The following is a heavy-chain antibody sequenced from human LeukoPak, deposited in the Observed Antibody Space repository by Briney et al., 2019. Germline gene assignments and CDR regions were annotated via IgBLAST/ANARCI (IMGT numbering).Heavy chain of an antibody. CDR2: INTDGSST. J-gene: IGHJ3*02. D-gene: IGHD6-13*01. CDR3: AKADYSSSWYDTFDM. V-gene: IGHV3-74*01. Sequence: PGGSLRLSYAASGFTFSCYAMSWVRQAPGKGLVWVSRINTDGSSTSYADSVKGRFTISRDNAKNTLYLQMNSLRPDDTAFYYCAKADYSSSWYDTFDMWGQGTMVTVSS. CDR1: GFTFSCYA.